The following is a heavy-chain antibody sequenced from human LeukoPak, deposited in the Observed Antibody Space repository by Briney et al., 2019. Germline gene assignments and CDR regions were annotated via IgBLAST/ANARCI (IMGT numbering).Heavy chain of an antibody. Sequence: SETLSLTCAVSGYSISSGYYWGWIRQPPGEGLEWIGSIYHSGGTYYNPSLKSRVTISVDTSKNQFSLKLSSVTAADTAVYYCARQGYCTDGVCYTFPFWGQGTLVTVSS. D-gene: IGHD2-8*01. CDR2: IYHSGGT. CDR3: ARQGYCTDGVCYTFPF. V-gene: IGHV4-38-2*01. CDR1: GYSISSGYY. J-gene: IGHJ4*02.